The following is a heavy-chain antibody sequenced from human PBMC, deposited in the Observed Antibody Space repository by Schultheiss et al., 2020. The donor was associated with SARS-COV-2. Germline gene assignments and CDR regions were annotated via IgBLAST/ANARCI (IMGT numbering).Heavy chain of an antibody. Sequence: SVKVSCKASGGTFSSYAISWVRQAPGQGLEWMGGIIPIFGTANYAQKFQGRVTITADESTSTAYMELSSLRSEDTAVYYCARDFELRPILGGGMDVWGQGTTVTVSS. CDR2: IIPIFGTA. V-gene: IGHV1-69*13. CDR3: ARDFELRPILGGGMDV. CDR1: GGTFSSYA. J-gene: IGHJ6*02. D-gene: IGHD3-10*01.